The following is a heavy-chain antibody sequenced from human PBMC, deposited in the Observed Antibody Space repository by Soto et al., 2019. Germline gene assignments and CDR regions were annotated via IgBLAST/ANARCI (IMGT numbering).Heavy chain of an antibody. D-gene: IGHD1-26*01. CDR3: ARGRRVGATRAYYYYGMDV. J-gene: IGHJ6*02. CDR1: GGSISSYY. CDR2: IYYSGST. Sequence: QVQLQESGPGLVKPSETLSLTCTVSGGSISSYYWSWIRQPPGKGLEWIGYIYYSGSTNYNPSLKSRVTISVDTSKNQFSLKLSSVTAADTAVYYCARGRRVGATRAYYYYGMDVWGQGTTVTVSS. V-gene: IGHV4-59*01.